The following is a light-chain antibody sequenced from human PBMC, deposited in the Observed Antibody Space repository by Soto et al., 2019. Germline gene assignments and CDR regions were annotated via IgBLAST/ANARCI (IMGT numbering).Light chain of an antibody. CDR1: QSLLHTNGYNY. V-gene: IGKV2-28*01. CDR2: LGS. J-gene: IGKJ3*01. CDR3: IQTLQTPPT. Sequence: DIVMTQSPLSLPVTPGEPASISCRSSQSLLHTNGYNYLDWCLQKPGQSPQLLIYLGSNRASGVPDRFSGSGSGTGFTLKISRVEAEDVGVYYCIQTLQTPPTFGPGTKVEIK.